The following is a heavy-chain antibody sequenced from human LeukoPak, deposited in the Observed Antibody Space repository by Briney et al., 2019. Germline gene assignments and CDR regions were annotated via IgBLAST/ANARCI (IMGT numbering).Heavy chain of an antibody. V-gene: IGHV3-53*01. J-gene: IGHJ4*02. D-gene: IGHD1-14*01. CDR3: ARQAEGSYYFDY. CDR1: GFTVSSNY. Sequence: GGSLRLSCAASGFTVSSNYMSWVRQAPGKGLEWVSVIYSGGSTYYADSVKGRFTISRDNSKNTLDLQMNSLRAEDTAVYYCARQAEGSYYFDYWGQGTLVTVSS. CDR2: IYSGGST.